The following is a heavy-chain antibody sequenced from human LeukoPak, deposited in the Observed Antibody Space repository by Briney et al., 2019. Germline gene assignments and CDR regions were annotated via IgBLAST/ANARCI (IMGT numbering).Heavy chain of an antibody. D-gene: IGHD5-18*01. CDR1: GFTFDDYA. CDR3: AKVRGFAYGYFDS. CDR2: ITWNSGNI. V-gene: IGHV3-9*01. Sequence: PGGSLRLSCAASGFTFDDYAMYWVRQAPGKGLEWVSGITWNSGNIDYADSVKGRFTISRDNAKNSLYLQMNSLRAKDTALYYCAKVRGFAYGYFDSWGQGTLVTVSS. J-gene: IGHJ4*02.